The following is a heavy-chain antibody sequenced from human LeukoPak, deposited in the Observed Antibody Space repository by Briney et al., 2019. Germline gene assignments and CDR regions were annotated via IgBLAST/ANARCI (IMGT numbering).Heavy chain of an antibody. Sequence: GASVKVSCKASGGTCSSYAISWVRQAPGQGLEWMGGIIPIFGTANYAQKFQGRVTITTDESTSTAYMELSSLRSEDTAVYYCARDKHDAFDIWGQGTMVTVSS. CDR1: GGTCSSYA. J-gene: IGHJ3*02. CDR3: ARDKHDAFDI. V-gene: IGHV1-69*05. CDR2: IIPIFGTA.